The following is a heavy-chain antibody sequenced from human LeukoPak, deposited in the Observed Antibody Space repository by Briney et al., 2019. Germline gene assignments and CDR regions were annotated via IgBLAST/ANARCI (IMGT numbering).Heavy chain of an antibody. CDR1: GGSISSYY. J-gene: IGHJ6*03. CDR3: ARGYLTEGGATARRVHYMDV. V-gene: IGHV4-59*01. CDR2: IYYGGST. D-gene: IGHD5-12*01. Sequence: PSETLSLTCTVSGGSISSYYWSWIRQPPGKGLERIGYIYYGGSTNYNPSLKSRVTISVDTSKNQFSLKLSSVTAADTAVYYCARGYLTEGGATARRVHYMDVWGKGTTVTVSS.